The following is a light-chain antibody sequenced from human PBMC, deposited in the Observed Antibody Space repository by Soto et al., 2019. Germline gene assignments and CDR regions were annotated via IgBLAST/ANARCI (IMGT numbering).Light chain of an antibody. CDR3: KKSYSNPWT. Sequence: AIRMTQSPSSLSASTGDRVTITCRASQGISSYLAWYQQKPGKAPKLLIYAASTLQSGVPSRFTESDSEIVFPHPTGSVTSENLETYYYKKSYSNPWTFGQGTEGNIK. CDR2: AAS. V-gene: IGKV1-8*01. J-gene: IGKJ1*01. CDR1: QGISSY.